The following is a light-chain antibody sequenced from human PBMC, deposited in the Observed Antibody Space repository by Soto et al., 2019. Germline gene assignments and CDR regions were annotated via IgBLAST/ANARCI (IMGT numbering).Light chain of an antibody. Sequence: VVMTQSPATLSVSPGERATLSCRASQSVRSNLAWYLQKPGQAPRLLIYGASTRATGIPARFSGSESGTEYTLTISSLQSEDFAVYYCQQYYIWPPLTFGGGTKVEIK. J-gene: IGKJ4*01. CDR3: QQYYIWPPLT. V-gene: IGKV3-15*01. CDR1: QSVRSN. CDR2: GAS.